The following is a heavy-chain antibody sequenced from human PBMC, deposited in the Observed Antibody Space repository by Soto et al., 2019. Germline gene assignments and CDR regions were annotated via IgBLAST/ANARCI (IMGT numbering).Heavy chain of an antibody. Sequence: EVQLVESGGGLVQPGGSLRLSCAASGFTFSSYSMNWVRQAPGKGLEWVSYISSSSSTIYYADSVKGRFTISRDNAKNSLYLQMNSLRAEDTAVYYCARADSLNWFDPWGQGTLVTVSS. CDR1: GFTFSSYS. CDR2: ISSSSSTI. CDR3: ARADSLNWFDP. J-gene: IGHJ5*02. V-gene: IGHV3-48*01. D-gene: IGHD2-15*01.